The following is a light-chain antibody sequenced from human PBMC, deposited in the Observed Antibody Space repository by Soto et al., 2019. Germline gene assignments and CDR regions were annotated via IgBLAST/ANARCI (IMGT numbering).Light chain of an antibody. Sequence: QSPPTQPPSASCSPGQMVTISCSGGSANIGSNYVYWDQQLPGTAPKLLIYSNNQRPSGVPDRFSGSKSCTSDSLAISGIRSEDEADYDCAACKDRPSGDILGTGTKV. CDR3: AACKDRPSGDI. CDR2: SNN. J-gene: IGLJ1*01. CDR1: SANIGSNY. V-gene: IGLV1-47*02.